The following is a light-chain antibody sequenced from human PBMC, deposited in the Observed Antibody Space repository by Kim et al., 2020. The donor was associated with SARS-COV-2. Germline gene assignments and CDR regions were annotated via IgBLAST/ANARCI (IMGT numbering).Light chain of an antibody. J-gene: IGKJ2*01. Sequence: GSPGERATLSCRASQTISNKLAWYQQKPGQAPRLLMYGASTRATGIAARFSGSGSGTEFTLTISSLQSEDFAVYYCQQYYNWPPYTFGQGTKLEI. V-gene: IGKV3D-15*01. CDR1: QTISNK. CDR3: QQYYNWPPYT. CDR2: GAS.